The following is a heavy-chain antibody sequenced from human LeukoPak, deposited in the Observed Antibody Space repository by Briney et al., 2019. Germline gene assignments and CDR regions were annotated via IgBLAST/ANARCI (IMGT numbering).Heavy chain of an antibody. Sequence: RSSETLSLTCTVSSGSISTSNYYWGWVRQPPGKALEWIGNIFYSGSTYYSPSLKSRVTISLDTSRNQFSMKLNSVTAADTAVYYCARRLDYYDSSGPNFDYWGQGTPVTVSS. CDR3: ARRLDYYDSSGPNFDY. J-gene: IGHJ4*02. V-gene: IGHV4-39*01. CDR1: SGSISTSNYY. D-gene: IGHD3-22*01. CDR2: IFYSGST.